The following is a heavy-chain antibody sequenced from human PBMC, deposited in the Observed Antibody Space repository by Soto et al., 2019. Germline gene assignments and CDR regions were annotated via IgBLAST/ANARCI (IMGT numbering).Heavy chain of an antibody. V-gene: IGHV3-30*18. Sequence: PGGSLRLSCAASGFTFSRYGMHWVRQAPGKGLEWVAVISYDGSNKYYADSVKGRFTISRDNSKNTLYLQMNSLRAEDTAVYYCAKDPLAARPGDWGVYYYYYMDVWGKGTTVTVSS. CDR2: ISYDGSNK. CDR3: AKDPLAARPGDWGVYYYYYMDV. CDR1: GFTFSRYG. D-gene: IGHD6-6*01. J-gene: IGHJ6*03.